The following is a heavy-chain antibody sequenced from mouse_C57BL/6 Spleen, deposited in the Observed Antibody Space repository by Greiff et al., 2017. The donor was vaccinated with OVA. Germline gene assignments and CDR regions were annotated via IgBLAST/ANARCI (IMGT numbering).Heavy chain of an antibody. Sequence: VQLQQSGTVLARPGASVKMSCKTSGYTFTSYWMHWVKQRPGQGLEWIGAIYPGNSDTSYNQKFKGKAKLTAVTSASTAYMELSSLTNEDSAVYYCTRSYYGYDVYAMGYWGQGTSVTVSS. D-gene: IGHD2-9*01. J-gene: IGHJ4*01. V-gene: IGHV1-5*01. CDR1: GYTFTSYW. CDR2: IYPGNSDT. CDR3: TRSYYGYDVYAMGY.